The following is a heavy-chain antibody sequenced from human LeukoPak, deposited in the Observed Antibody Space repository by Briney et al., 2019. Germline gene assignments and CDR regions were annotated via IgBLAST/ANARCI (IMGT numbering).Heavy chain of an antibody. CDR3: ARGRRYGDYFDY. CDR1: GGSFSGYY. J-gene: IGHJ4*02. V-gene: IGHV4-34*01. Sequence: SETLSLTCAVYGGSFSGYYWSWIRQPPGKGLEWIGEINHSGSTNYNPSLKSRVTISVDTSKNQFSLKLSSVTAADTAVYYCARGRRYGDYFDYWGQGTLATVSS. D-gene: IGHD4-17*01. CDR2: INHSGST.